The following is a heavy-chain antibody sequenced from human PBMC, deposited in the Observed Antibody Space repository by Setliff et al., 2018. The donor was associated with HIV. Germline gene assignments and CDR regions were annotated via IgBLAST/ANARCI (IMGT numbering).Heavy chain of an antibody. CDR2: VHFGGST. D-gene: IGHD3-3*01. CDR3: ARPALGIGGGSMFDS. V-gene: IGHV4-39*01. CDR1: SGSIGSNYY. Sequence: PSETLSLTCSVSSGSIGSNYYWGWVRRPPGKGLEWIGNVHFGGSTYYNPSLDSRVTIHVATSKKQFFLSLSSVTAADTAVYYCARPALGIGGGSMFDSWGQGILVTVSS. J-gene: IGHJ4*02.